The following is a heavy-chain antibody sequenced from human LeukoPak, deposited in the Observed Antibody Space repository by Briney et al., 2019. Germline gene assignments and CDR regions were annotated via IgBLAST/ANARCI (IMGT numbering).Heavy chain of an antibody. J-gene: IGHJ5*02. CDR2: ITGSHGPT. CDR1: GFTFSSFA. CDR3: TKDPNGDYVGAFDP. Sequence: QPGGSLRLSCAASGFTFSSFAMTCVRQAPGKGLEWVSYITGSHGPTYNTDSVKGRFTISRDNSQNTLYLQMNSLRAEDTAVYYCTKDPNGDYVGAFDPWGQGTLVTVSS. D-gene: IGHD4-17*01. V-gene: IGHV3-23*01.